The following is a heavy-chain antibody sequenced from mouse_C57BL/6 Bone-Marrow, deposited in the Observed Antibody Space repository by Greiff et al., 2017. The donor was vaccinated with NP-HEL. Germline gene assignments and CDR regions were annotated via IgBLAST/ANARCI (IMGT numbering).Heavy chain of an antibody. CDR3: ARDYITTARGFAY. V-gene: IGHV1-55*01. D-gene: IGHD1-1*01. Sequence: QVQLKQSGAELVKPGASVKMSCKASGYTFTSYWITWVKQRPGQGLEWIGDIYPGSGSTNYNEKFKSKATLTVDTSSSTAYMQLSSLTSEDSAVYYCARDYITTARGFAYWGQGTLVTVSA. J-gene: IGHJ3*01. CDR2: IYPGSGST. CDR1: GYTFTSYW.